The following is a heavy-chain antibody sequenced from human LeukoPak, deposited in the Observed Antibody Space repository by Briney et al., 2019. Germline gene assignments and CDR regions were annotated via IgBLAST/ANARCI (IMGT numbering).Heavy chain of an antibody. D-gene: IGHD2-21*02. V-gene: IGHV3-48*01. Sequence: GGSLRLSCAASGFTFSSYSMNWVRQAPGKGLEWVSYISSSSSTIYYADSVKGRFTISRDNSKNTLYLQMNGLRPEDTAVYYCARDSGDKTARYGDQFDQWGQGTVVTVSS. CDR3: ARDSGDKTARYGDQFDQ. J-gene: IGHJ4*02. CDR2: ISSSSSTI. CDR1: GFTFSSYS.